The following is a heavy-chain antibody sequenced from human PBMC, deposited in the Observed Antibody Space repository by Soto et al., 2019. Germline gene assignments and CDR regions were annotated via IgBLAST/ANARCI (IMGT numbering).Heavy chain of an antibody. CDR1: GASVNTGDYY. J-gene: IGHJ2*01. V-gene: IGHV4-30-4*01. Sequence: VQLQGSGPGLVKPSQTLSLTCTVSGASVNTGDYYWSYIRQSPGQGLEWLGYIFYSEDTYYNPSLKSRDTISLNTYRNQISLALTSVNDADTAVYFCVGTGTTDDFWGQGTLVTVAS. CDR3: VGTGTTDDF. CDR2: IFYSEDT. D-gene: IGHD1-7*01.